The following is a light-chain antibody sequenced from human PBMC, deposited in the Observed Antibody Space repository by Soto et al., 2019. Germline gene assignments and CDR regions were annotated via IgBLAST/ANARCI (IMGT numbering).Light chain of an antibody. V-gene: IGLV2-11*01. CDR2: DVS. CDR3: CSYVGSYNFV. CDR1: SSDVGGYNY. Sequence: QSALTQPRSVSGSPGQSVTISCTGTSSDVGGYNYVSWYQQHPGKAPKLMIYDVSKRPSGVPDRFSGSKCGNTASLTISGLQAWDEADYYFCSYVGSYNFVFGTGTKVTVL. J-gene: IGLJ1*01.